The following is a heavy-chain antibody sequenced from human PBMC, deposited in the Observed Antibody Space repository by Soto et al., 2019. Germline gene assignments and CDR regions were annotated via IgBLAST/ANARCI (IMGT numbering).Heavy chain of an antibody. CDR2: IYYSGST. V-gene: IGHV4-59*08. CDR1: GGSISSYS. D-gene: IGHD6-13*01. CDR3: ARHHSSWLCDY. J-gene: IGHJ4*02. Sequence: QVQLQQSVPGLVKPSETLSLTCTVSGGSISSYSWCWIRQPPGKGLEWIVYIYYSGSTNYNPSLKSRVSISVDTSTNQFSLKLSSVTAADTAVYYWARHHSSWLCDYCGQGTLVTVSS.